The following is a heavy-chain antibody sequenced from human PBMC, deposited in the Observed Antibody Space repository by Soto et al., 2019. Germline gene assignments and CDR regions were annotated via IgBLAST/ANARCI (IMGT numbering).Heavy chain of an antibody. Sequence: EVQLVESGGGLVQPGGSLRLSCVASGIPASSNYMTWVRQAPGKGLEWVSVLHSGGDTYYANSVKGRFTISRHDSTNTLFLQMNSLTADDTAVYYCARDGPYYYASRMDVWGQGTTVTVSS. CDR3: ARDGPYYYASRMDV. CDR2: LHSGGDT. D-gene: IGHD3-10*01. V-gene: IGHV3-53*04. CDR1: GIPASSNY. J-gene: IGHJ6*02.